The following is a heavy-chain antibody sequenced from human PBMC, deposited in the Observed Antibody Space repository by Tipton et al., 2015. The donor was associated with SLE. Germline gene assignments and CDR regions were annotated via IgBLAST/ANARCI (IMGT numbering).Heavy chain of an antibody. CDR1: GFTVSSNY. Sequence: SLRLSCAASGFTVSSNYMSWVRQAPGKGLEWVSVIYSGGSTYYADSVKGRFTISRDNSKNTLYLQMNSLRAEDTAVYYCARAKGLRYFDYDFGYRGHVTLVTVSS. D-gene: IGHD3-9*01. CDR2: IYSGGST. CDR3: ARAKGLRYFDYDFGY. V-gene: IGHV3-53*05. J-gene: IGHJ4*01.